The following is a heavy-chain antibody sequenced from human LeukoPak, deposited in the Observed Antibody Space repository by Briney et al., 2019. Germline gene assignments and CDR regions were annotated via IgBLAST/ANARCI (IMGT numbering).Heavy chain of an antibody. CDR3: ARGDYYDGGGRNWFDP. J-gene: IGHJ5*02. D-gene: IGHD3-16*01. Sequence: SETLSLTCTVSGXSMSDYYWSFIRQPAGKGLEWIGRIHPSGTTYFNPSLKSRVTMSVDTSQSQFSLRLTSMTAADPAVYFCARGDYYDGGGRNWFDPWGQGILVAVSS. CDR2: IHPSGTT. V-gene: IGHV4-4*07. CDR1: GXSMSDYY.